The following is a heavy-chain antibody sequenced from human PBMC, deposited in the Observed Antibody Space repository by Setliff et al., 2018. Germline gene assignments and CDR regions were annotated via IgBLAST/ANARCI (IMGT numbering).Heavy chain of an antibody. CDR3: ARDLYNSGSDY. V-gene: IGHV1-2*06. Sequence: ASVKVSCKASGYTFTNYAIHWVRQAPGKGLAWMGRINPNSGATNFAQKFPGRVTMTRDTSISTAYMDLSRLRSDDTAVYYCARDLYNSGSDYWGQGTLVTVSS. CDR2: INPNSGAT. CDR1: GYTFTNYA. D-gene: IGHD6-25*01. J-gene: IGHJ4*02.